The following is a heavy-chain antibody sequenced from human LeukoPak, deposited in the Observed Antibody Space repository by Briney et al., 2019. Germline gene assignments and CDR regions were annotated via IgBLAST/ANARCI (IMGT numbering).Heavy chain of an antibody. CDR3: ARRWAC. Sequence: PGGSLRLSCAASGFTFSSYGMHWVRQAPGKGLEWVAVIWYDGSNKYYADSVKGRFTISRDNAKSSLYLQMNSLRDEDTAVYYCARRWACWGQGTLVTVSS. V-gene: IGHV3-33*01. D-gene: IGHD1-26*01. CDR1: GFTFSSYG. J-gene: IGHJ4*02. CDR2: IWYDGSNK.